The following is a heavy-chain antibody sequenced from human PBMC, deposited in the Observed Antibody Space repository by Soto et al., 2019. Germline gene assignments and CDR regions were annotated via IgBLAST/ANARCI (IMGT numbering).Heavy chain of an antibody. CDR1: GFTFRNYW. D-gene: IGHD6-13*01. J-gene: IGHJ5*02. CDR3: ARDLATAGRFDP. Sequence: GGSLRLSCAASGFTFRNYWMSWVRQAPGKGLEWVANIKEDGSDKYYVDSVKGRFTISRDNAKSSLYLQMNSLRADDTAVYYCARDLATAGRFDPWGQGTLVTVS. V-gene: IGHV3-7*03. CDR2: IKEDGSDK.